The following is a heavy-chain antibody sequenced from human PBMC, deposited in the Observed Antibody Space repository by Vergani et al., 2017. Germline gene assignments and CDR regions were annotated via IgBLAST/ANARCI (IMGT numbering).Heavy chain of an antibody. V-gene: IGHV3-30*18. CDR1: GFRFSDYG. CDR2: ISYDGDTT. Sequence: QVQLVESGGGVVQPGRSLRLSCAVSGFRFSDYGMHWVRQAPGRGLEWVELISYDGDTTYYEDSVKGRFTISRDNSKNTLFLQMHSLRVEDTALYYCAKXPLNITPPDRGDFWVQGSLVTVSS. CDR3: AKXPLNITPPDRGDF. D-gene: IGHD1-14*01. J-gene: IGHJ4*02.